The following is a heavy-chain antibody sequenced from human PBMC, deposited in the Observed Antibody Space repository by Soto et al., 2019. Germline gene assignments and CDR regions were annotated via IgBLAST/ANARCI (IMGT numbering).Heavy chain of an antibody. D-gene: IGHD6-25*01. V-gene: IGHV3-21*01. J-gene: IGHJ6*02. Sequence: GGSLRLSCAASGFTFSSYSMNWVRQAPGKGLEWVSSISYSSSHLYFADTVKGRSTMSRDNAKSSLYLQMNCMRAAATAAYDCATGYCRAGSARIGYNNNRRYCWRQGTTVTVS. CDR1: GFTFSSYS. CDR2: ISYSSSHL. CDR3: ATGYCRAGSARIGYNNNRRYC.